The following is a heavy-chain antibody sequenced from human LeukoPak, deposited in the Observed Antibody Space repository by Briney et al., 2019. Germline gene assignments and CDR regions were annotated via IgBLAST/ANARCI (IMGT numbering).Heavy chain of an antibody. D-gene: IGHD4-23*01. J-gene: IGHJ4*02. CDR2: VYYSGST. V-gene: IGHV4-59*08. Sequence: SETLSLTCTVSGGSISSYYWSWIRRPPGKGLEWIGYVYYSGSTKYNPSLKSRVSISVDTSDNHFSLKLTSVTAAGTAVYYCATFSDYGGNFFEYWGQGTLVTASS. CDR3: ATFSDYGGNFFEY. CDR1: GGSISSYY.